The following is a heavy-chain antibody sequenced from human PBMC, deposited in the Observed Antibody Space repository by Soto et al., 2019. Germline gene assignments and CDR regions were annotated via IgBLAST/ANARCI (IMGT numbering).Heavy chain of an antibody. D-gene: IGHD2-2*02. V-gene: IGHV1-8*01. CDR1: GYAYTSYD. CDR2: MNPNSGNT. CDR3: ARVNVYCSSTSCYNYYYYGMDG. J-gene: IGHJ6*02. Sequence: ASVQVSCKASGYAYTSYDMSWVQQATGQGLEWMGWMNPNSGNTGYAQKFQGRVTMTRNTSISTAYMELSSLRSEDTAVYYCARVNVYCSSTSCYNYYYYGMDGWGQGTTVPVSS.